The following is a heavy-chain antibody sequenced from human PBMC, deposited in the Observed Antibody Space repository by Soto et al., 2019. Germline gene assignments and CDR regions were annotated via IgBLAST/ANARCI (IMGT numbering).Heavy chain of an antibody. J-gene: IGHJ5*02. CDR1: GGSFSGYY. CDR2: INHSGST. Sequence: SETLSLTCGVYGGSFSGYYWSWIRQPPGKGLEWIGEINHSGSTNYNPSLKSRVTISVDTSKNQFSLKLSSVTAADTAVYYCARKPGIAAAGTRGWFDPWGQGTLVTVSS. D-gene: IGHD6-13*01. V-gene: IGHV4-34*01. CDR3: ARKPGIAAAGTRGWFDP.